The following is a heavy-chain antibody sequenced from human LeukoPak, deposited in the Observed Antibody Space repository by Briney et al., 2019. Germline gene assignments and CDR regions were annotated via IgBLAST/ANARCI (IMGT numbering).Heavy chain of an antibody. CDR1: GGSFSGYD. J-gene: IGHJ4*02. Sequence: KTSETLSLTCALYGGSFSGYDWHWIRQPPGKGLEWIGEIHHSGSTNYNPSLKSRVTMSLDTSKNQFSLKLSSVTAADAAVYYCARGVYDGSYFAYWGQGTLVTVSS. D-gene: IGHD3-3*01. V-gene: IGHV4-34*01. CDR3: ARGVYDGSYFAY. CDR2: IHHSGST.